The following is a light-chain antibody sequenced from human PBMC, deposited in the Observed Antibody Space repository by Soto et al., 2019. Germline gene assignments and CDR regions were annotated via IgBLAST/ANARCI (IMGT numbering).Light chain of an antibody. V-gene: IGKV1-39*01. CDR2: GAS. CDR1: QSITIY. CDR3: QQSYSTLWT. J-gene: IGKJ1*01. Sequence: DIEMTQSPSSLSASVGDRVTITCRASQSITIYLNWYQQKPGEAPNLLIFGASTLRSGVPSRFSGSGSGTDFTLTISSLQPEDFATYYCQQSYSTLWTFGQGTKVDI.